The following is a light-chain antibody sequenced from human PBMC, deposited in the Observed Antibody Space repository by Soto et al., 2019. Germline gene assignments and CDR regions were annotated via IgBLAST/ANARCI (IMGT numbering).Light chain of an antibody. J-gene: IGKJ4*01. CDR1: QSVKNNY. CDR3: QQYGSTPLT. Sequence: EIVLKQSPDTLSLSPGERATLSCRASQSVKNNYLAWYQQKPGQPPMFLIYDASSRATGIPDRFSGSGSGTDFTLTISRLEPEDFAVYYCQQYGSTPLTFGGGTKVDIK. V-gene: IGKV3-20*01. CDR2: DAS.